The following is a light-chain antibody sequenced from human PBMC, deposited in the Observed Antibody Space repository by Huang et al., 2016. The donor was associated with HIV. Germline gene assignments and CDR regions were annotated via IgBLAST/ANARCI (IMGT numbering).Light chain of an antibody. CDR3: QQRSNWPPYT. J-gene: IGKJ2*01. V-gene: IGKV3-11*01. CDR1: QSVSGY. Sequence: EIVLTQSPATLSLSPGDRATLSCRASQSVSGYVAWYQQKPGQAPRLLIYDASNRATGIPARFSVSGSGTDFTLTISSLVPEDFAVYYCQQRSNWPPYTFGQGTKLEIK. CDR2: DAS.